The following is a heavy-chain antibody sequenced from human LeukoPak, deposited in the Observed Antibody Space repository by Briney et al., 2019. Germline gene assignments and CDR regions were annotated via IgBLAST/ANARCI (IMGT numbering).Heavy chain of an antibody. CDR1: TYSISSGYY. CDR2: IYHDGNT. V-gene: IGHV4-38-2*02. D-gene: IGHD5-18*01. Sequence: SETLSLTCTVSTYSISSGYYWGWIRPPPGKGLEWIGNIYHDGNTYYNPSLKSRVTISVDTSKKQFSLKLRTATAADTAVYYCARIEAVTRGYNHAYYFDYWGQGTLVTVSS. J-gene: IGHJ4*02. CDR3: ARIEAVTRGYNHAYYFDY.